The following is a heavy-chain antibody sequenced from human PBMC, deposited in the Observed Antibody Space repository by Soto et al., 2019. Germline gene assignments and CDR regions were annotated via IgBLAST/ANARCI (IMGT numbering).Heavy chain of an antibody. J-gene: IGHJ6*02. Sequence: PGGSLRLSCAASGFTFSTYCMNWVRQAPGKGLEWVSYISGSSSTIYYADSVKGRFTISRDNAKNSLYLQMDSLRDEDTAVYYCARERPYCSGTSCLYYGMDVWGQGTTVTVSS. CDR1: GFTFSTYC. D-gene: IGHD2-2*01. V-gene: IGHV3-48*02. CDR3: ARERPYCSGTSCLYYGMDV. CDR2: ISGSSSTI.